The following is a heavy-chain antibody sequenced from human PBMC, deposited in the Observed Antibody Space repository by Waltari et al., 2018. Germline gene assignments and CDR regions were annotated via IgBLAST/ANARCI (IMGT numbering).Heavy chain of an antibody. D-gene: IGHD2-2*01. CDR1: GFTVSSNY. V-gene: IGHV3-66*02. CDR2: IYSGGDT. Sequence: EVQVVESGGGLVQPGGSLRLSCAASGFTVSSNYMNWVRQAPGKGLAWVSVIYSGGDTYYADSVKGRFTMSRDNSENTLFLQMNSLRPEDTAVYYCARSKGVVPAAIYNWGQGTLVTVSS. CDR3: ARSKGVVPAAIYN. J-gene: IGHJ4*02.